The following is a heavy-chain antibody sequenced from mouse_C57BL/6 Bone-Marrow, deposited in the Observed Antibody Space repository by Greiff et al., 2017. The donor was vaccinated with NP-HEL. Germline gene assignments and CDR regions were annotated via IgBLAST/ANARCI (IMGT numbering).Heavy chain of an antibody. V-gene: IGHV14-2*01. D-gene: IGHD2-5*01. CDR3: ARRRYSNAYAMDY. CDR1: GFNIKDYY. CDR2: IDPEDGDT. Sequence: EVQLQQSGAELVKPGASVKLSCTASGFNIKDYYMHWVKQRTEQGLEWIGRIDPEDGDTKYAPKFQGKATLTADTSSNTAYLQLSSLTSEDAAVYYCARRRYSNAYAMDYWGQGTSVTVSS. J-gene: IGHJ4*01.